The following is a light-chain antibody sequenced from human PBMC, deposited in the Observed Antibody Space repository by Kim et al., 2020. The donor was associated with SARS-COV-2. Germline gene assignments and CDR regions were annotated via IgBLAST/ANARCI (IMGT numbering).Light chain of an antibody. Sequence: VTPGERATLSCRASQRVYSSIAWYQQKPGQPPRLLIYDASTGAAGVPARFIGSGYGTEFTLTISGLQSEDFAVYYCHQYYNWPRTFGQGTKVDIK. CDR3: HQYYNWPRT. CDR1: QRVYSS. J-gene: IGKJ1*01. V-gene: IGKV3-15*01. CDR2: DAS.